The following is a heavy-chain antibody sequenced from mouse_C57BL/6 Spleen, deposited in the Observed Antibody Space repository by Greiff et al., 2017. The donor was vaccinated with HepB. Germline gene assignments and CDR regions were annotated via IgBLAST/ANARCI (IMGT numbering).Heavy chain of an antibody. CDR2: IYPGSGNT. V-gene: IGHV1-66*01. D-gene: IGHD4-1*01. CDR1: GYSFTSYY. J-gene: IGHJ1*03. CDR3: ARVNWDGYFDV. Sequence: VQLQESGPELVKPGASVKISCKASGYSFTSYYIHWVKQRPGQGLEWIGWIYPGSGNTKYNEKFKGKATLTADTSSSTAYMQLSSLTSEDSAVYYCARVNWDGYFDVWGTGTTVTVSS.